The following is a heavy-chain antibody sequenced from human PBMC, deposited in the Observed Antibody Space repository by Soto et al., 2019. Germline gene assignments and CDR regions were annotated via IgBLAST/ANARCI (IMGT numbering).Heavy chain of an antibody. CDR3: ARLLAEFRGGISPYYYNGLDV. V-gene: IGHV1-69*01. CDR1: EGTLSSYA. CDR2: VVPIFGPA. Sequence: QEQLVQSGAEVKKPGSSVKVSCKAPEGTLSSYAIYWVRQAPGQGLECMGGVVPIFGPANSAQKFQGRVNITADESTSTVYMELRGLRSEDTAVYYCARLLAEFRGGISPYYYNGLDVWGQGTTVTVSS. D-gene: IGHD3-10*01. J-gene: IGHJ6*02.